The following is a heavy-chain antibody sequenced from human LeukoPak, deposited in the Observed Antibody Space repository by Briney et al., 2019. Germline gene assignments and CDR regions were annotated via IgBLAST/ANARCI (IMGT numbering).Heavy chain of an antibody. CDR1: GFTFSSYA. CDR3: ARDWGIVVGPPLYSFGY. D-gene: IGHD2-2*01. CDR2: ISYDGSNK. Sequence: QPGRSLRLSCAASGFTFSSYAMHWVRQAPGKGLEWVAVISYDGSNKYYADSVKGRFTISRDNSKNTLYLQMNSLRAEDTAVYYCARDWGIVVGPPLYSFGYWGQGTLVTVSS. J-gene: IGHJ4*02. V-gene: IGHV3-30-3*01.